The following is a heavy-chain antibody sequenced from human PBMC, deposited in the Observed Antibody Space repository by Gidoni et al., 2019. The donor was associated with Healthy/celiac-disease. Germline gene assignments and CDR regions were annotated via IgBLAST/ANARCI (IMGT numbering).Heavy chain of an antibody. Sequence: QVQLVESGGGVVQPGRSLRLSCAASGFTFSSYGMHWVRQAPGKGLEWVAVISYDGSNKYYADSVKGRFTISRDNSKNTLYLQMNSLRAEDTAVYYCAKDRGGRWLQSPLFDYWGQGTLVTVSS. J-gene: IGHJ4*02. V-gene: IGHV3-30*18. CDR3: AKDRGGRWLQSPLFDY. D-gene: IGHD3-16*01. CDR2: ISYDGSNK. CDR1: GFTFSSYG.